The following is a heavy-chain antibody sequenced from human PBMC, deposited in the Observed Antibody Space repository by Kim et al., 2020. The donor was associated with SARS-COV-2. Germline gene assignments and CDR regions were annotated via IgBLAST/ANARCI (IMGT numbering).Heavy chain of an antibody. J-gene: IGHJ6*02. Sequence: SETLSLTCAVYGGSFSGYYWSWIRQPPGKGLEWIGEINHSGSTNYNPSLKSRVAITVDTSKNQFSLKLSSVTAAATAVYYCARGGRYYGSGSYRPAYYYGMDVWGQGTTVTVSS. V-gene: IGHV4-34*01. CDR3: ARGGRYYGSGSYRPAYYYGMDV. CDR1: GGSFSGYY. CDR2: INHSGST. D-gene: IGHD3-10*01.